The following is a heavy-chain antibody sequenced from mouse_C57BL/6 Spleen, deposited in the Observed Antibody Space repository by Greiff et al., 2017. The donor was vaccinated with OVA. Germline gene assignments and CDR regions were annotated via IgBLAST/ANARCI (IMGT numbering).Heavy chain of an antibody. J-gene: IGHJ4*01. V-gene: IGHV1-59*01. CDR1: GYTFTSYW. CDR3: ARRRVNYYAMDY. Sequence: VQLHQPGAELVRPGTSVKLSCKASGYTFTSYWMHWVKQRPGQGLEWIGVIDPSDSYTNYNQKFKGKATLTVDTSSSTAYMQLSSLTSEDSAVYYCARRRVNYYAMDYWGQGTSVTVSS. CDR2: IDPSDSYT. D-gene: IGHD2-2*01.